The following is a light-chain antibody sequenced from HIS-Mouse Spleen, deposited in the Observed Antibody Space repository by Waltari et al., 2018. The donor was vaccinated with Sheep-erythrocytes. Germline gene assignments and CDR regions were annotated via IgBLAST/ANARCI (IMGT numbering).Light chain of an antibody. J-gene: IGLJ2*01. V-gene: IGLV6-57*02. CDR2: EDN. Sequence: NFMLTQPHSVSESPGKTVTISCTGSSGSIASNYVQWYQQRPGSAPTTVIYEDNQRPSGVPDRFSGSTDSSSNSASLTNSGLKTEDEADYYCQSYDSSNHVVFGGGTKLTVL. CDR1: SGSIASNY. CDR3: QSYDSSNHVV.